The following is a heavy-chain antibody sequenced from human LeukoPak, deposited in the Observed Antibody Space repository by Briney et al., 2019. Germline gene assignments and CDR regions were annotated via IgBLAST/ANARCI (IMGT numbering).Heavy chain of an antibody. CDR2: IYSSGST. CDR3: ARDGTRLVNYYYYYMDV. CDR1: GGSISSGSYY. J-gene: IGHJ6*03. D-gene: IGHD2-21*01. Sequence: SETLSLTCTVSGGSISSGSYYWSWIRQPAGKGLEWIGRIYSSGSTNYNPSLKSRVTMSVDTSKNQFSLKLSSVTAADTAVYYCARDGTRLVNYYYYYMDVWGKGTTVTVSS. V-gene: IGHV4-61*02.